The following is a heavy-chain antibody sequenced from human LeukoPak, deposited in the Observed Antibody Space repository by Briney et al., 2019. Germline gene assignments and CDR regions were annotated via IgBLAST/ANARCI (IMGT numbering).Heavy chain of an antibody. V-gene: IGHV3-23*01. D-gene: IGHD6-19*01. CDR2: VSGGGGST. CDR3: AKDLGSRVAGIDS. Sequence: GGSLRLSCAASGFTFSSYAMSWVRQAPGKGLEWVSTVSGGGGSTYYADSVKGRYTISRDNSKNTLYLQMNSLRAEDTAIYYCAKDLGSRVAGIDSWGQGTLVTVSS. CDR1: GFTFSSYA. J-gene: IGHJ4*02.